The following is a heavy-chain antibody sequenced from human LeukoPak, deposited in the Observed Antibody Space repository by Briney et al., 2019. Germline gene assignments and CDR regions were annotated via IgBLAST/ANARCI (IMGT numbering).Heavy chain of an antibody. D-gene: IGHD5-12*01. V-gene: IGHV1-46*01. J-gene: IGHJ4*02. Sequence: ASVKVSCKASGYTFTSYYMHWVRQAPGQGLEWMGIINPSGGSTSYAQKFQGRVTMSRDTSTSTVYMELSSLRSEDTAVYYCARDDRGSGYDPSFDYWGQGTLVTVSS. CDR1: GYTFTSYY. CDR3: ARDDRGSGYDPSFDY. CDR2: INPSGGST.